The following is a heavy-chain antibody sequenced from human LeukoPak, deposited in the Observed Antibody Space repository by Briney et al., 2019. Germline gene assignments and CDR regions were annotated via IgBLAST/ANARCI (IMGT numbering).Heavy chain of an antibody. Sequence: GASVKVSCKASGYTFTSYDINWVRQATGQGLEWMGWMNPNSGNTGYAQKFQGRVTMTRNTSISTAYMELSSLGSEDTAVYYCARGYFDWLSEGGYFDYWGQGTLVTVSS. CDR2: MNPNSGNT. J-gene: IGHJ4*02. V-gene: IGHV1-8*01. CDR1: GYTFTSYD. D-gene: IGHD3-9*01. CDR3: ARGYFDWLSEGGYFDY.